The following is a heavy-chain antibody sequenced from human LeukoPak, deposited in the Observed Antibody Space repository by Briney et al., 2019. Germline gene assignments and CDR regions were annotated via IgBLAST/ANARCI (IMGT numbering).Heavy chain of an antibody. V-gene: IGHV3-53*04. J-gene: IGHJ6*02. D-gene: IGHD5-12*01. CDR2: IYSGGST. CDR3: ASQVGTGGYDSPIKYYYYGMDV. CDR1: GFTVSSNY. Sequence: GGSLILSCAASGFTVSSNYMSWVRHAPRKGLEWVAVIYSGGSTYYAESVKDRLTISRHNSKNTLYLQMNSPRSEHTAVYYCASQVGTGGYDSPIKYYYYGMDVWGRGPTDTVSS.